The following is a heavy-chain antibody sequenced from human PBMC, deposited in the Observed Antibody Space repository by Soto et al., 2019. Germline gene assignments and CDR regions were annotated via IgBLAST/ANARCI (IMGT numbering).Heavy chain of an antibody. CDR1: GFTLSTYD. Sequence: GGSLRLSCAASGFTLSTYDMHWVRQATGKGLEWVAGLSGSGGSTYYADSVKGRFTISRDNSKNTLYLQMNSLRAEDTAVYYCAKSRTTVTTGRYYYYYMDVWGKGTTVTVSS. CDR3: AKSRTTVTTGRYYYYYMDV. CDR2: LSGSGGST. J-gene: IGHJ6*03. V-gene: IGHV3-23*01. D-gene: IGHD4-17*01.